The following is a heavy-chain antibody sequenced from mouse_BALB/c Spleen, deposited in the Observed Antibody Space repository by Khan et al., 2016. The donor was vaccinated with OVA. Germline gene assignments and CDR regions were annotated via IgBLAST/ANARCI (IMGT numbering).Heavy chain of an antibody. CDR3: ARRGRRWDFDC. V-gene: IGHV1-7*01. D-gene: IGHD1-1*01. CDR1: GYTFTSYW. Sequence: QVQLQQSGAELAKPGASVKMSCKASGYTFTSYWINWVKQRPGQGLEWIGYINPTTVYTDYNQKFKNKATLTADKSSSTAFMQLSNLTAEDSAVXNIARRGRRWDFDCWGESNTRKGSS. CDR2: INPTTVYT. J-gene: IGHJ2*01.